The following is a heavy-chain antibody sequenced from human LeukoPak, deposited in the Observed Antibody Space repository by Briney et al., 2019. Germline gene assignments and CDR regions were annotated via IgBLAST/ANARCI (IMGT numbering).Heavy chain of an antibody. Sequence: GGSLRLSCAASGFNFADFDMHWVRQTPGKGLEWVSLIHRDGRTAYYADSVKGRFTISRDNSRTSLYLQMNGLRTEDTALYHCAKTRRSGTEYGDFDHWGQGTQVTVSS. CDR2: IHRDGRTA. CDR1: GFNFADFD. D-gene: IGHD1-26*01. V-gene: IGHV3-43*02. J-gene: IGHJ4*02. CDR3: AKTRRSGTEYGDFDH.